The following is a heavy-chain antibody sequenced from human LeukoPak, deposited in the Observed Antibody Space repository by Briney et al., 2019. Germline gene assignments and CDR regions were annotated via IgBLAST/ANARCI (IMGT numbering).Heavy chain of an antibody. CDR2: IYHSGST. J-gene: IGHJ4*02. D-gene: IGHD3-3*01. CDR1: GYSISSGYY. Sequence: PSETLSLTCTVSGYSISSGYYWGWIRQPPGKGLEWIGSIYHSGSTYYNPSLKSRVTISVDTSKNQFSLKLSSVTAADTAVYYCARAETTIFGVVPTFDYWGQGTLVTVSS. CDR3: ARAETTIFGVVPTFDY. V-gene: IGHV4-38-2*02.